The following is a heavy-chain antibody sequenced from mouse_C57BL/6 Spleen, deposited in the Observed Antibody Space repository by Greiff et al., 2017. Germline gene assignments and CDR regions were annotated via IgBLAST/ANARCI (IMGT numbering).Heavy chain of an antibody. V-gene: IGHV1-52*01. CDR1: GYTFTSYW. CDR2: INPSDSET. Sequence: VQLQQPGAELVRPGSSVKLSCTASGYTFTSYWMHWVKQRPIQGLEWIGNINPSDSETHYNQKFKDKATLTVDKSSSTAYMQLSRLTSEDAAVYYCARRTGSYAMDYWGQGTSVTVSS. CDR3: ARRTGSYAMDY. J-gene: IGHJ4*01.